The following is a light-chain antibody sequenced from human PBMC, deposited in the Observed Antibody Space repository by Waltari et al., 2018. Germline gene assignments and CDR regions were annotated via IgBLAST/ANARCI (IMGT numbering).Light chain of an antibody. CDR3: GAWDSSLPAVV. V-gene: IGLV1-51*02. J-gene: IGLJ3*02. CDR1: SSNIGTYS. CDR2: EDT. Sequence: QSVLTQPPSVSAAPGQKVTISCSGSSSNIGTYSVSWYQQLPGTAPKLLIYEDTKRPSGIPDRFSGSKSGTSATLGITGLQTGDEADFYGGAWDSSLPAVVFGGGTRLTVL.